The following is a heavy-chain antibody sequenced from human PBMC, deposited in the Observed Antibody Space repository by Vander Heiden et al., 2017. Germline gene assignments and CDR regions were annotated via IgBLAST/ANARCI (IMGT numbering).Heavy chain of an antibody. CDR1: GFTFRMYS. V-gene: IGHV3-48*02. CDR3: ARLGYCSSTSCYSYAMDV. D-gene: IGHD2-2*01. Sequence: EVQLVESGGALVQPGGSLRLSCPASGFTFRMYSMKWVRQAPGKGLEWVSYISSSSVTKYYADSVKGRFTISRDNAQNSLYLEMNSLRDEDTAVYYCARLGYCSSTSCYSYAMDVWGQGTTVTVS. J-gene: IGHJ6*02. CDR2: ISSSSVTK.